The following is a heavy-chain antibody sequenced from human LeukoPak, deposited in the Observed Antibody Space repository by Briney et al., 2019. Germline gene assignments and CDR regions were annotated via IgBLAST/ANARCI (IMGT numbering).Heavy chain of an antibody. CDR3: VSRQPNNYYYGMDV. D-gene: IGHD1/OR15-1a*01. V-gene: IGHV4-31*03. CDR1: GGSISSGGYY. Sequence: PSQTLSLTCTVSGGSISSGGYYWSWIRQHPGKGLEWIGYIYYSGSTYYNPSLKSRVTISVDTSKNQFSLKLSSVTAAETAVYYCVSRQPNNYYYGMDVWGQGTTVTVSS. CDR2: IYYSGST. J-gene: IGHJ6*02.